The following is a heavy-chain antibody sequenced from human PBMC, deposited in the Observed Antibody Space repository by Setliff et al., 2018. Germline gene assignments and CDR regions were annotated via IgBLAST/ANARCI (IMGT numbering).Heavy chain of an antibody. CDR2: ISSSGDST. Sequence: PGGSLRLSCAASGFTFSSYEMNWVRQAPGKGLEWVSYISSSGDSTYYADSVKGRFTISRDNSENTLYLQMNSLRAEDTAVFYCARDPNSGSYWNYYYYMDVWGKGTTVTVS. D-gene: IGHD1-26*01. V-gene: IGHV3-48*03. CDR1: GFTFSSYE. CDR3: ARDPNSGSYWNYYYYMDV. J-gene: IGHJ6*03.